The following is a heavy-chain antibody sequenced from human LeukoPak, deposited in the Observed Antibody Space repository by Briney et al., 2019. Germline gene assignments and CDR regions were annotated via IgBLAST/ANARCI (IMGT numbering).Heavy chain of an antibody. V-gene: IGHV4-61*02. D-gene: IGHD6-13*01. CDR3: ARAEISIAAAGDY. CDR1: GGSISSGSYY. J-gene: IGHJ4*02. Sequence: SETLSLTCTVSGGSISSGSYYWSWIRQPAGEGLEWIGRIYTSGSTNYNPSLKSRVTISVDTSKSQFSLKLSSVTAADTAVYYCARAEISIAAAGDYWGQGTLVTVSS. CDR2: IYTSGST.